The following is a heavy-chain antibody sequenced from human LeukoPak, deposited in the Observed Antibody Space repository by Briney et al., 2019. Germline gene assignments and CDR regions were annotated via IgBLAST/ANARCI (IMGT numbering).Heavy chain of an antibody. J-gene: IGHJ4*02. V-gene: IGHV1-2*02. CDR1: GYTFTGYY. CDR3: ARDERYYYDSSGYYEGDY. Sequence: ASVKVSCKASGYTFTGYYMHWVRQAPGQGLEWMGWINPNSGGTNYAQKFQGRVTTTRDTSISTAYMELSRLRSDDTAVYYCARDERYYYDSSGYYEGDYWGQGTLVTVSS. D-gene: IGHD3-22*01. CDR2: INPNSGGT.